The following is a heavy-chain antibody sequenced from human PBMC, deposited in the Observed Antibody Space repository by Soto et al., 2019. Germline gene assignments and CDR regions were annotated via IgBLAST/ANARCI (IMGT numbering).Heavy chain of an antibody. CDR1: GFSLSTSGVG. Sequence: QITLKESGPTLVKPTQTLTLTCTFSGFSLSTSGVGVGWVRQPPGKALEWLALFYSNGDKRYSPSLKSRLTISKDPSKNPVVLSMTNLDPVDTATYYCAHIPVAGTWYFDLWGRGTLVSVSS. CDR3: AHIPVAGTWYFDL. CDR2: FYSNGDK. J-gene: IGHJ2*01. V-gene: IGHV2-5*01. D-gene: IGHD6-19*01.